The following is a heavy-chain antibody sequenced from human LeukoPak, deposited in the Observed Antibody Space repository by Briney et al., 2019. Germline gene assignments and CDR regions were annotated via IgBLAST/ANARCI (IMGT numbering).Heavy chain of an antibody. J-gene: IGHJ5*02. CDR1: GGSISSYY. CDR2: IYTSGST. Sequence: SETLSLTCTVSGGSISSYYWSWIRQPAGKGLEWIGRIYTSGSTNYNPSLKSRVTISVDTSKNQFSLKLSSVTAADTAVYYCAREGLNMVRGVIPKEAWGWFDPWGQGTLVTVSS. V-gene: IGHV4-4*07. CDR3: AREGLNMVRGVIPKEAWGWFDP. D-gene: IGHD3-10*01.